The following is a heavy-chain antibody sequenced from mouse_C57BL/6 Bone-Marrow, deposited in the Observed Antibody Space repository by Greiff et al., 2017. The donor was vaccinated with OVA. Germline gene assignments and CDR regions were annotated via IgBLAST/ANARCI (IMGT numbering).Heavy chain of an antibody. CDR3: ARGRASAY. Sequence: DVKLQESGPGLVKPSQSLSLTCSVTGYSITSGYYWNWIRQFPGNKLEWIGYISYDGSNNYNPSLKNRISITRDTSKNQFFLKLNSVTTEDTATYYCARGRASAYWGQGTLVTVSA. J-gene: IGHJ3*01. CDR1: GYSITSGYY. D-gene: IGHD3-3*01. V-gene: IGHV3-6*01. CDR2: ISYDGSN.